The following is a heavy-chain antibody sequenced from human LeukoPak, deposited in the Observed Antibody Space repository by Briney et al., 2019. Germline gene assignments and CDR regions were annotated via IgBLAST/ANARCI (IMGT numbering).Heavy chain of an antibody. V-gene: IGHV1-2*02. J-gene: IGHJ4*02. D-gene: IGHD4-17*01. CDR3: ARDQRDYGTADY. Sequence: ASVKVSCKASGYTFTGYYLHRVRQAPGQGLEWMGWINPNSGGTNYAQKFQGRVTMTRDTSITTAYMELNRLRSDDTAMYFCARDQRDYGTADYWGQGTLVTVSS. CDR1: GYTFTGYY. CDR2: INPNSGGT.